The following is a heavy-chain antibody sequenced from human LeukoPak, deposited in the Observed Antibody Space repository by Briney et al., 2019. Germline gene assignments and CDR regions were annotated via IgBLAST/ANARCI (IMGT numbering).Heavy chain of an antibody. Sequence: GGSLRLSCAASGFTFDDYAMHWVRQAPGKGLEWVSGISWNSGSIGYADSVKGRFTISRDNAKNSLYLQMNSLRAEDTALYYCAKDILTVAGPLSCFDYWGQGTLVTVSS. V-gene: IGHV3-9*01. CDR2: ISWNSGSI. CDR1: GFTFDDYA. J-gene: IGHJ4*02. CDR3: AKDILTVAGPLSCFDY. D-gene: IGHD6-19*01.